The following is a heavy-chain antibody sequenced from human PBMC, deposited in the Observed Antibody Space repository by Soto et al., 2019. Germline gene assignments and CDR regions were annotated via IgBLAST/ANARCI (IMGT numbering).Heavy chain of an antibody. CDR1: GGSFSGYY. D-gene: IGHD2-21*01. V-gene: IGHV4-34*01. CDR3: ATLPPRTVVSLLPIPT. CDR2: INHSGST. Sequence: PSETLSLTCAVYGGSFSGYYWSWIRQPPGKGLEWIGEINHSGSTNYNPSLKSRVTISVDTSKNQFSLKLSSVTAADTAVYYCATLPPRTVVSLLPIPTWCQGILVTVSS. J-gene: IGHJ4*02.